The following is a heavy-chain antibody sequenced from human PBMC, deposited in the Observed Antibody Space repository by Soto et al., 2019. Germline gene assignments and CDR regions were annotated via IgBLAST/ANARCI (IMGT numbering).Heavy chain of an antibody. J-gene: IGHJ6*02. Sequence: PGGSLRLSCAASGFTFDDYAMHWVRQAPGKGLEWVSGISWNSGSIGYADSVKGRFTISRDNAKNSLYLQMNSLRAEDTALYYCAKDRGFDYYDSSGHYGGMDVWGQGTTVTVYS. CDR1: GFTFDDYA. CDR3: AKDRGFDYYDSSGHYGGMDV. V-gene: IGHV3-9*01. D-gene: IGHD3-22*01. CDR2: ISWNSGSI.